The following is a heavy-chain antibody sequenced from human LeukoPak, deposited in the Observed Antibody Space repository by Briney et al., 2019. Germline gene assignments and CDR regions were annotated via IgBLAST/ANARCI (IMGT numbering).Heavy chain of an antibody. CDR3: ARDSIRQQLYYFDY. CDR2: IQYDGSNK. Sequence: GGSLRLSCAASGFTFSSYGMHWVRQAPGKGLEWVAFIQYDGSNKYYADSVKGRFTISRDNSKNTLYLQMNSLRTDDTAMYYCARDSIRQQLYYFDYWGRGALVTVSS. D-gene: IGHD1-1*01. V-gene: IGHV3-30*02. CDR1: GFTFSSYG. J-gene: IGHJ4*02.